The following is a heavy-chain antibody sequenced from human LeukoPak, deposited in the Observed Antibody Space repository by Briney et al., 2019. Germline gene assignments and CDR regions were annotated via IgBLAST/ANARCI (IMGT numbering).Heavy chain of an antibody. CDR1: GFTFSSYW. CDR3: ARADYYASATDYWK. D-gene: IGHD3-10*01. J-gene: IGHJ4*02. Sequence: GGSLRLSCATSGFTFSSYWMTWVRQAPGKGLEWVANIKEDGAEEYYEDSVKGRFIISRDNAKNSLYLEMNGLGAADTAVYYCARADYYASATDYWKWGQGTLVTVSS. V-gene: IGHV3-7*01. CDR2: IKEDGAEE.